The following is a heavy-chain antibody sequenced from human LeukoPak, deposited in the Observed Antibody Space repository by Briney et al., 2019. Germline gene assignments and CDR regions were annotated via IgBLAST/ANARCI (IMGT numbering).Heavy chain of an antibody. CDR1: GFTFSSYG. J-gene: IGHJ4*02. D-gene: IGHD3-16*02. CDR2: IWYDGSNK. Sequence: AGGSLRLSCAASGFTFSSYGMHWVRQAPGKGLEWVAVIWYDGSNKYYADSVKGRFTISRDNSKNTLYLQMNSLRAEDTAVYYCARRDYVWGSYRYSPPDYWGQGILVTVSS. CDR3: ARRDYVWGSYRYSPPDY. V-gene: IGHV3-33*01.